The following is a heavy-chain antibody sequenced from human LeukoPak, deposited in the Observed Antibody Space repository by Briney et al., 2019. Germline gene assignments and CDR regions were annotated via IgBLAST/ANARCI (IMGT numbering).Heavy chain of an antibody. V-gene: IGHV5-51*01. CDR2: IYPGDSDT. CDR3: ARRQGCSSTSCPPDS. Sequence: GESLKISCRGSGYSFTTYWIGWVRQMPGKGLEWMGIIYPGDSDTRYSPSFQGQVTMSPDQSINTAYLQWSSLKASDTAMYYCARRQGCSSTSCPPDSWGQGTLVTVSS. J-gene: IGHJ4*02. CDR1: GYSFTTYW. D-gene: IGHD2-2*01.